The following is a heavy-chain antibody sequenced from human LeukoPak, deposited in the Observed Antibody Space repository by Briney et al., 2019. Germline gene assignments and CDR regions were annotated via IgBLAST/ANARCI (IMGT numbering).Heavy chain of an antibody. D-gene: IGHD3-22*01. CDR2: ISGSGGST. CDR3: AKDPTMIVVVIPDY. V-gene: IGHV3-23*01. Sequence: QTGGSLRLSCAASGFTFSSYAMSWVRQAPGKGLEWVSAISGSGGSTYYADSVKGRFTISRDNSKNTLYLQMSSLRAEDTAVYYCAKDPTMIVVVIPDYWGQGTLVTVSS. J-gene: IGHJ4*02. CDR1: GFTFSSYA.